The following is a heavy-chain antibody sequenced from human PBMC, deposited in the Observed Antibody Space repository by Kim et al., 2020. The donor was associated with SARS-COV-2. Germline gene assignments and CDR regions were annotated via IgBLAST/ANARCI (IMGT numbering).Heavy chain of an antibody. J-gene: IGHJ2*01. CDR3: ATAYDILTPPEYFHL. CDR2: IYYSGST. V-gene: IGHV4-31*03. Sequence: SETLSLTCTVSGGSISSGGYYWSWIRQHPGKGLEWIGYIYYSGSTYYNPSLKSRVTISVDTSKNQFSLKLSSVTAADTAVYYCATAYDILTPPEYFHLWGRGTLVTVSS. D-gene: IGHD3-9*01. CDR1: GGSISSGGYY.